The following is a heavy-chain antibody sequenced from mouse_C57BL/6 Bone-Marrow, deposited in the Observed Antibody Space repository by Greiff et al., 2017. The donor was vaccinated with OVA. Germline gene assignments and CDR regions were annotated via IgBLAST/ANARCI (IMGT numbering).Heavy chain of an antibody. Sequence: VQLQQSGPELVKPGASVKISCKASGYSFTSYYIHWVKQRPGQGLEWIGWIYPGSGNTKYNEKFKGKATLTADTSSSTAYMQLSSLTSEDSAVYYCAREVTTVGPAWFAYWGQGTLVTVSA. CDR2: IYPGSGNT. CDR1: GYSFTSYY. D-gene: IGHD1-1*01. V-gene: IGHV1-66*01. J-gene: IGHJ3*01. CDR3: AREVTTVGPAWFAY.